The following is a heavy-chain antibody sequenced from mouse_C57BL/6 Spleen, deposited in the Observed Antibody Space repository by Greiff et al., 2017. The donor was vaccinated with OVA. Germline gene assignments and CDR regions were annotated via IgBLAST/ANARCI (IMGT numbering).Heavy chain of an antibody. V-gene: IGHV5-12*01. Sequence: VQLKESGGGLVQPGGSLKLSCAASGFTFSDYYMYWVRQTPEKRLEWVAYISNGGGSTYYPDTVKGRFTISRDNAKNTLYLQMSRLKSEDTAMYYCARRGVDWYFDVWGTGTTVTVSS. D-gene: IGHD1-1*02. CDR1: GFTFSDYY. J-gene: IGHJ1*03. CDR3: ARRGVDWYFDV. CDR2: ISNGGGST.